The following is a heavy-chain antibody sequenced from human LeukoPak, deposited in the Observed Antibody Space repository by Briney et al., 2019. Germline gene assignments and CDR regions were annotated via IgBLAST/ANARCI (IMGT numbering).Heavy chain of an antibody. D-gene: IGHD3-22*01. CDR3: ARSYYYDSSGYSRPFDY. CDR2: INWNGGST. V-gene: IGHV3-20*04. J-gene: IGHJ4*02. CDR1: GFTFDDYG. Sequence: GGSLRLSCAASGFTFDDYGMSWVRQAPGKGLEWVSGINWNGGSTGYADSVKGRFTISRDNAKNPLYLQMNSLRAEDTALYYCARSYYYDSSGYSRPFDYWGQGTLVTVSS.